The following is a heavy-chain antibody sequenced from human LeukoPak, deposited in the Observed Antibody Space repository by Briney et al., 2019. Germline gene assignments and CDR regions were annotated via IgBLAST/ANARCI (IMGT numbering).Heavy chain of an antibody. J-gene: IGHJ6*02. V-gene: IGHV3-33*01. CDR3: ARDNYGMDV. CDR2: IWYDGNKK. Sequence: GGSLRLSCAASGVAFDTYSMHWVRQAPGKGLEWVAVIWYDGNKKYYADSVKGRFTISRDNSKKTVHLQMDSPRAEDTAVYYCARDNYGMDVWGQGTTVTVSS. CDR1: GVAFDTYS.